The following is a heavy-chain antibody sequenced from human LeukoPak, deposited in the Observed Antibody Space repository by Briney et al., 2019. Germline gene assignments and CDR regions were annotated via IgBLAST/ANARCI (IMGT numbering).Heavy chain of an antibody. CDR2: INHNGNVN. CDR3: ARGGSFNGDYPYYYYGMDV. D-gene: IGHD4-17*01. J-gene: IGHJ6*02. Sequence: GGSLRLSCAASGFTFSSYWMNWARQAPGKGLEWVASINHNGNVNYYVDSVKGRFTISRDNAKNSLYLQMNSLRAEDTAVYYCARGGSFNGDYPYYYYGMDVWGQGTTVTVSS. CDR1: GFTFSSYW. V-gene: IGHV3-7*01.